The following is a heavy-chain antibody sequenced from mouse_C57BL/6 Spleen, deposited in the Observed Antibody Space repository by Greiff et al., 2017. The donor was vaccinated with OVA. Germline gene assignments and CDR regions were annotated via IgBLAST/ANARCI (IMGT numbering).Heavy chain of an antibody. Sequence: QVQLQQSGAELARPGASVKLSCKASGYTFTSYGISWVKQRTGQGLEWIGEIYPRSGNTYYNEKFKGKATLTADKSSSTAYMELRSLTSEDSAVYICARGGNYYGSSYDYYAMDYWGQGTSVTVSS. V-gene: IGHV1-81*01. CDR3: ARGGNYYGSSYDYYAMDY. J-gene: IGHJ4*01. D-gene: IGHD1-1*01. CDR1: GYTFTSYG. CDR2: IYPRSGNT.